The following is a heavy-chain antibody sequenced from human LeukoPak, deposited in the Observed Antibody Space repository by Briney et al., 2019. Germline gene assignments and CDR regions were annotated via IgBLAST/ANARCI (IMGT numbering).Heavy chain of an antibody. CDR2: INPNSGGT. V-gene: IGHV1-2*04. CDR3: ARDRYYYDSSGYLNY. CDR1: GYTFTGYY. D-gene: IGHD3-22*01. Sequence: VASVKVSCKAPGYTFTGYYMHWVRQAPGQGLEWMGWINPNSGGTNYAQKFQGWVTMTRDTSISTAYMELSRLRSDDTAVYYCARDRYYYDSSGYLNYWGQGTLVTVSS. J-gene: IGHJ4*02.